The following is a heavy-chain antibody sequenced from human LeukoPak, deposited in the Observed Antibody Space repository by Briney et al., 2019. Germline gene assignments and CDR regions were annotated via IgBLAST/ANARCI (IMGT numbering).Heavy chain of an antibody. D-gene: IGHD5-12*01. V-gene: IGHV4-30-2*01. CDR2: LYHSGNT. CDR1: GGSISSGGYS. J-gene: IGHJ3*02. Sequence: TLSLTCAVSGGSISSGGYSWSWIRQPPGKGLEWVGFLYHSGNTYYNPALKSRVTISVDRSKNQFSPRLSSVTAADTAVYYCARVWLDAFDIWGQGTMVTVSS. CDR3: ARVWLDAFDI.